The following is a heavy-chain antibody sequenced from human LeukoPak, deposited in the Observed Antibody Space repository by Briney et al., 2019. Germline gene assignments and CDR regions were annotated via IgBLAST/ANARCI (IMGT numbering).Heavy chain of an antibody. CDR3: ARDGKGYDYFDY. D-gene: IGHD5-12*01. J-gene: IGHJ4*02. Sequence: SETLSLTCTVSGGSISSYYWSWIRQPPGKGLEWIGYIYYSGSTNYNPSLKSRVTISVDTSKNQFSLKLSSVTAADTAVYYCARDGKGYDYFDYWGQGTLVTVSS. V-gene: IGHV4-59*01. CDR1: GGSISSYY. CDR2: IYYSGST.